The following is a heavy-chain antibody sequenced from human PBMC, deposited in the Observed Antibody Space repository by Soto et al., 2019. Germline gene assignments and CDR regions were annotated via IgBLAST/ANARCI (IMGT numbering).Heavy chain of an antibody. CDR1: GFTFSSYW. V-gene: IGHV3-7*04. D-gene: IGHD3-3*01. Sequence: GGSLRLSCVASGFTFSSYWMSWVRQAPGKGLEWVANIKQDGSEKYYVDSVKGRFTISRDNAKNSLYLQMNSLRAEDTAVYYCARGRFLEWLLYYYYYYYMDVWGKGTTVTVSS. J-gene: IGHJ6*03. CDR2: IKQDGSEK. CDR3: ARGRFLEWLLYYYYYYYMDV.